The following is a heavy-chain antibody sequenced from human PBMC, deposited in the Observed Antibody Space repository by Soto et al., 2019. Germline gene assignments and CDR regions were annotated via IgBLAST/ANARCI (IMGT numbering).Heavy chain of an antibody. V-gene: IGHV4-39*01. Sequence: ETLSLTCTVSGGSISSSSYYWGWIRQPPGKGLEWIGSIYYSGSTYYNPSLKSRVTISVDTSKNQFSLKLSSVTAADTAVYYCAIRLGYCSSTSCYREIYGMDVWGQGTTVTVSS. CDR1: GGSISSSSYY. D-gene: IGHD2-2*02. J-gene: IGHJ6*02. CDR2: IYYSGST. CDR3: AIRLGYCSSTSCYREIYGMDV.